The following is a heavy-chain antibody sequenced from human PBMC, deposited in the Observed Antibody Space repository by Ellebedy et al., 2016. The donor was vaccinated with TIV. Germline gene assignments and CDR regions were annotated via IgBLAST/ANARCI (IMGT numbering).Heavy chain of an antibody. J-gene: IGHJ5*02. CDR2: IGGSGAST. V-gene: IGHV3-23*01. CDR3: AKDRGGSGP. D-gene: IGHD3-3*01. Sequence: GGSLRLSXAASGFTFSGYAVSWVRQAPGKGLEWVSTIGGSGASTYYADSVKGRFTISRANSMDTLHLQMNSLRAEDTAVYYCAKDRGGSGPWGQGTLVTVSS. CDR1: GFTFSGYA.